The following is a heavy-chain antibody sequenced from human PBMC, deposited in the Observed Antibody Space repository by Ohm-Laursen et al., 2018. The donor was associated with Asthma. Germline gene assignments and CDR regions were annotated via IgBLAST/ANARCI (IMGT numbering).Heavy chain of an antibody. J-gene: IGHJ1*01. D-gene: IGHD4-23*01. CDR3: AKDYQDYGGNVYFQH. CDR1: GFTFDDYA. CDR2: ISWNSGSI. Sequence: RSLRLSCSASGFTFDDYAMHWVRQAPGKGLEWVSGISWNSGSIGYADSVKGRFTISRDNAKNSLYLQMNSLRAEDTALYYCAKDYQDYGGNVYFQHWGQGTLVTVSS. V-gene: IGHV3-9*01.